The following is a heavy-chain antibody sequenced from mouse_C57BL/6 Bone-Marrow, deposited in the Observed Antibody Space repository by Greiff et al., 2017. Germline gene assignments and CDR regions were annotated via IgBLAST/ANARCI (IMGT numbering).Heavy chain of an antibody. J-gene: IGHJ4*01. CDR2: IYPRSGNT. CDR3: ARQKLRKRSYAIDY. CDR1: GYTFTSYG. D-gene: IGHD1-1*01. V-gene: IGHV1-81*01. Sequence: VQLQQPGAELARPGASVKLSCKASGYTFTSYGIRWVKQRTGQGLEWIGEIYPRSGNTYYNEKFKGKATLTVDPSSSTAYLGLSSLTSEDSAVXVGARQKLRKRSYAIDYWGQGTSVTVSA.